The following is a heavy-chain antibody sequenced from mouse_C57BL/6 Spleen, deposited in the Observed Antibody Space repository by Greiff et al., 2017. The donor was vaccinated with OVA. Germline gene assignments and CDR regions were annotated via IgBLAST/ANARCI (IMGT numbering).Heavy chain of an antibody. CDR2: IYPRSGNT. Sequence: VQRVESGAELARPGASVKLSCKASGYTFTSYGISWVKQRTGQGLEWIGEIYPRSGNTYYNEKFKGKATLTADKSSSTAYMELRSLTSEDSAVYFCAREEGYYGSSPFDYWGQGTTLTVSS. CDR3: AREEGYYGSSPFDY. J-gene: IGHJ2*01. D-gene: IGHD1-1*01. CDR1: GYTFTSYG. V-gene: IGHV1-81*01.